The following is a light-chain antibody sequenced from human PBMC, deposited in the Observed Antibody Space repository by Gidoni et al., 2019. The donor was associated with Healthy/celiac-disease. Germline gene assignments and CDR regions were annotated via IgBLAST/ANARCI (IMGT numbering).Light chain of an antibody. Sequence: DIVMTQSPDSLAVSLGERATINCKSSQSVLYSSNNKNYLAWYQQKPGQPPKLLIYWASTRDSGVPDRFSGSGSVTDFTLTISSLQAEDVAVSYCQQYYSTPPTFGQGTKLEIK. J-gene: IGKJ2*01. V-gene: IGKV4-1*01. CDR3: QQYYSTPPT. CDR2: WAS. CDR1: QSVLYSSNNKNY.